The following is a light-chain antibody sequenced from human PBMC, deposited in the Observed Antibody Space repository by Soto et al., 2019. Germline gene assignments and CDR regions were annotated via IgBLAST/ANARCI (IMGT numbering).Light chain of an antibody. CDR3: NSYTTTSARV. CDR1: SNDVGAFNY. J-gene: IGLJ3*02. V-gene: IGLV2-14*01. CDR2: EVI. Sequence: QPVLTQPASVSGSPGQSITISCTGTSNDVGAFNYVSWYQQHPGKAPKVIIYEVINRPSGVSNRFSGSKSGNTASLTISGLQAEDEADYYCNSYTTTSARVFGGGTKLTVL.